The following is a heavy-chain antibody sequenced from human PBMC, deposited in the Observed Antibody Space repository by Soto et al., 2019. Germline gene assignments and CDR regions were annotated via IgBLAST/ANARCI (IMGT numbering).Heavy chain of an antibody. D-gene: IGHD6-19*01. CDR2: IWYDGSNK. J-gene: IGHJ6*02. Sequence: PGGSLRLSCAASGFTFSSYGMHWVRQAPGKGLEWVAVIWYDGSNKYYADSVKGRFTISRDNSKNTLYLQMNSLRAEDTAVYYCARALIAVAGTVGSDYYYSMDVWGQGTTVTVSS. CDR1: GFTFSSYG. CDR3: ARALIAVAGTVGSDYYYSMDV. V-gene: IGHV3-33*01.